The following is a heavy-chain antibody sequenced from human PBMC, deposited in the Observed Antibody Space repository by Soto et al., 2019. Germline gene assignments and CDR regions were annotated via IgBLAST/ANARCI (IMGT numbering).Heavy chain of an antibody. Sequence: PVGSLRLSCEASGFTFSSHSMNWVRQAPGKGLEWVSSISSVDNYIYYADSVKGRFTISRDNAKNSLFLQMDSLRAEDTAVYYCARSRYCSSTSCFTFTTHYYYFGMDVWGQGTTVTVSS. CDR2: ISSVDNYI. CDR3: ARSRYCSSTSCFTFTTHYYYFGMDV. D-gene: IGHD2-2*02. J-gene: IGHJ6*02. CDR1: GFTFSSHS. V-gene: IGHV3-21*06.